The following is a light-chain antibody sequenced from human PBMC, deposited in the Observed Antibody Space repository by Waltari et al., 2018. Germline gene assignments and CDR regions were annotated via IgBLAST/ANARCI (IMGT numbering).Light chain of an antibody. V-gene: IGKV1-39*01. Sequence: DFQMTQSPSSLSASVGDRVTITCRASQYISTYLNWYQQKPGKGPKLLIYAASTWQSGVPSRFSGRGAGTDFTFTISSLQLEDFATYYCQQSYDTPRTFGQGTKVEVK. CDR2: AAS. CDR3: QQSYDTPRT. CDR1: QYISTY. J-gene: IGKJ1*01.